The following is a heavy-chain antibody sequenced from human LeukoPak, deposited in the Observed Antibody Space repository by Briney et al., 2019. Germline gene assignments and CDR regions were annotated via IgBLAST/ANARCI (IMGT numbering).Heavy chain of an antibody. CDR2: FDPEDGET. D-gene: IGHD2-2*01. Sequence: ASVKVSCKASGYTFTGYYMRWVRQAPGQGLEWMGGFDPEDGETIYAQKFQGRVTMTEDTSTDTAYMELSSLRSEDTAVYYCATTRYCSSTSCYYFDYWGQGTLVTVSS. CDR3: ATTRYCSSTSCYYFDY. V-gene: IGHV1-24*01. CDR1: GYTFTGYY. J-gene: IGHJ4*02.